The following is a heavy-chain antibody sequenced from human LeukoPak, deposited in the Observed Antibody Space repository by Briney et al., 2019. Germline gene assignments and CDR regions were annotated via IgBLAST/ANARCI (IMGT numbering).Heavy chain of an antibody. Sequence: KASETLSLTCAVYGGSFSGYYWSWIRQPPGKGLEWIGEINHSGSTNYNPSLKSRVTISVDTSKNQFSLKLSSVTAADTAVYYCARADRDSGSYHDAFDIWGQGTMVTVSS. V-gene: IGHV4-34*01. CDR3: ARADRDSGSYHDAFDI. J-gene: IGHJ3*02. D-gene: IGHD1-26*01. CDR1: GGSFSGYY. CDR2: INHSGST.